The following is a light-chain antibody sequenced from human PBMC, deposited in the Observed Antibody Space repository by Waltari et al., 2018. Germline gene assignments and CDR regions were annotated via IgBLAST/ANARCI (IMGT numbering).Light chain of an antibody. CDR2: GAS. V-gene: IGKV3-11*01. Sequence: EIVLTQSPATLSLSPGERATLSCRASQSVSSYLAWYQHKPGQATRLLIYGASNRATGIPARFSGSGSATYFTLTISSLEPEDFAVYYCQQRTNWITFGQGTRLEIK. J-gene: IGKJ5*01. CDR3: QQRTNWIT. CDR1: QSVSSY.